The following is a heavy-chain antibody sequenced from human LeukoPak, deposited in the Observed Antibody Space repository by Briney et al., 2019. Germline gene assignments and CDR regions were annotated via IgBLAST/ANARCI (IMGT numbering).Heavy chain of an antibody. J-gene: IGHJ6*03. CDR3: AKTSLSDPSGHYYYMDV. Sequence: GGTLRLSCAASGFTFSIYGMSWVRQAPGKGLEWVSAISGSGGSTYYADSVKGRFTISRDNSKNTLYLQMNNLRIEDTALSYCAKTSLSDPSGHYYYMDVWGKGTTVTVSS. CDR2: ISGSGGST. V-gene: IGHV3-23*01. D-gene: IGHD3-3*01. CDR1: GFTFSIYG.